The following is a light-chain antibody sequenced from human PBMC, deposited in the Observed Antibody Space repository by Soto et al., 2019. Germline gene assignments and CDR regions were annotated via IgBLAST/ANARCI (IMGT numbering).Light chain of an antibody. Sequence: DIQMTQSPSTLSASAGDRVTITCRASQSINRWLAWYQQKPGKAPKLLINDASSLESGVPSRFSGSVSGTEFTLTISSLQPDDFATYYCQQFHSFPITFGQGTRLDVK. CDR3: QQFHSFPIT. CDR2: DAS. J-gene: IGKJ5*01. CDR1: QSINRW. V-gene: IGKV1-5*01.